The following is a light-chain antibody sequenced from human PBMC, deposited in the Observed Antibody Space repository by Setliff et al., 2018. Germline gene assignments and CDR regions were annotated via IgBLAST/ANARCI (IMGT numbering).Light chain of an antibody. Sequence: QSVLAQPASVSGSPGQSITISCTGTSSDVGGYNYVSWYQQHPGKAPKLMIYDVSKRPSGVSNRFSGSKSGNTASLTISGLQAEDEADYYCSSYTSGSTPYVFGTGTKVTVL. J-gene: IGLJ1*01. CDR1: SSDVGGYNY. CDR3: SSYTSGSTPYV. CDR2: DVS. V-gene: IGLV2-14*01.